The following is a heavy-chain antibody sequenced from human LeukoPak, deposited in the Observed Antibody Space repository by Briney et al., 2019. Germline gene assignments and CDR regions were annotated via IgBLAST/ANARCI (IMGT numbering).Heavy chain of an antibody. D-gene: IGHD4-17*01. V-gene: IGHV3-23*01. CDR1: GFTFSSHA. J-gene: IGHJ3*02. CDR3: AKARYRDYGDYAGDAFDI. Sequence: GGSLRLSCAASGFTFSSHAMSWVRQAPGKGLEWVSAISGSGGSTYYADSVKGRFTISRDNSKNTLYLQMNSLRAEDTAVYYCAKARYRDYGDYAGDAFDIWGQGTMVTVSS. CDR2: ISGSGGST.